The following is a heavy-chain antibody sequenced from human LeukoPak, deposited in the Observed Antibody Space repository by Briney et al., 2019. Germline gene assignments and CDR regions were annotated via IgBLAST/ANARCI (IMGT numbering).Heavy chain of an antibody. V-gene: IGHV3-7*01. CDR3: ARGLGTYYYDSSGYYGDAFDI. J-gene: IGHJ3*02. CDR2: IKQDGSEK. D-gene: IGHD3-22*01. CDR1: GFTFSSYW. Sequence: PGGSLRLSCAASGFTFSSYWMSWVRQAPGKGLEWVANIKQDGSEKYYVDSVKGRFTISRDNAKNSLYLQMNSLRAEDTAVYYCARGLGTYYYDSSGYYGDAFDIWGQGTMVTVSS.